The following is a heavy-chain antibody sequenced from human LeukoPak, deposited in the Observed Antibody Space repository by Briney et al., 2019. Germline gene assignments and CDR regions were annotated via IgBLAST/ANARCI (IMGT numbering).Heavy chain of an antibody. Sequence: ASVKVSCKASGYTFTGYYMHWVRQAPGQGLEWMGRINPNSGGTNYAQKFQGRVTMTRDTSISTAYMGLSRLRSDDTAVYYCARDPYDSTAFDIWGQGTMVTVSS. V-gene: IGHV1-2*06. D-gene: IGHD3-22*01. CDR3: ARDPYDSTAFDI. CDR1: GYTFTGYY. CDR2: INPNSGGT. J-gene: IGHJ3*02.